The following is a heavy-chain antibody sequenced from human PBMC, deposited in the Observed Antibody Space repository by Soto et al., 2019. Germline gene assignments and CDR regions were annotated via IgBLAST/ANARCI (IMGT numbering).Heavy chain of an antibody. CDR2: ISGSGGST. CDR1: GFTFGTYA. D-gene: IGHD3-22*01. J-gene: IGHJ4*02. Sequence: SCAASGFTFGTYAMNWVRQAPGKGLEWISAISGSGGSTHYADSLKGRFTISRDNSKNTLYLQMSSLRAEDTAVYYCAKGEAYYYDTSAYFAYWGQGTLVTVSS. V-gene: IGHV3-23*01. CDR3: AKGEAYYYDTSAYFAY.